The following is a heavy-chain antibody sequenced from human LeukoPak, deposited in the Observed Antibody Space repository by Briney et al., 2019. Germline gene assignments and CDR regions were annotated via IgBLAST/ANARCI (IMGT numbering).Heavy chain of an antibody. CDR1: GYTFTSKY. D-gene: IGHD6-13*01. V-gene: IGHV1-46*01. Sequence: ASVKVCCKASGYTFTSKYMHWVRQAPGQGLEWMGIINSSGGFTNYVQKFQGRVTMTRDTSTSTVYMELSSLRSEDTAVYYCARGSGSSNYLADYWGQGTLVTVSS. J-gene: IGHJ4*02. CDR2: INSSGGFT. CDR3: ARGSGSSNYLADY.